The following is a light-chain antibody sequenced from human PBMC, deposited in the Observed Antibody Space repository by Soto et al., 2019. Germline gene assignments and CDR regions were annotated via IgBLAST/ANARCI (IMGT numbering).Light chain of an antibody. Sequence: EVVLTQSPATLSLSPGERATLSCGASQSVPRNYLAWYQQKSGLAPRLLIYDASNRATGIPARFSGSGSGTDFTLTISSLEPEDFAVYYCQQRSNWPPFTFGQGTRLEIK. V-gene: IGKV3-11*01. CDR3: QQRSNWPPFT. CDR1: QSVPRNY. J-gene: IGKJ5*01. CDR2: DAS.